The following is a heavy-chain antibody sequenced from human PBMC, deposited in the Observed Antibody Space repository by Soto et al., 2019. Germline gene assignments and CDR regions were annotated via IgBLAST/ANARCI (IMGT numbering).Heavy chain of an antibody. CDR1: GGSINSYY. V-gene: IGHV4-59*08. D-gene: IGHD3-10*01. CDR2: VYYSGNT. J-gene: IGHJ2*01. CDR3: ARLDRRAGTMDHWYFDL. Sequence: QVQLEESGPGLVKPSETLSLTCTVSGGSINSYYWSWIRQPPEKGLEWIGYVYYSGNTNYNPSLKSRVTMSVDTSKNQFSLKLSSVTAADTAVYYCARLDRRAGTMDHWYFDLWGRGTLVTVSS.